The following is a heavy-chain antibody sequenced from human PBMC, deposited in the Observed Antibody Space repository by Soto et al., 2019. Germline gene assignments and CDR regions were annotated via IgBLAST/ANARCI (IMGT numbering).Heavy chain of an antibody. V-gene: IGHV6-1*01. CDR3: AREGYSDTYSYYQTLDV. D-gene: IGHD4-17*01. CDR2: TYYRSKWYN. Sequence: SQTLSLPCAISGDSVSSNSAAWNWIRQSPSRGLEWLGRTYYRSKWYNDYAVSVKSRITINPDTSKNQFSLQLNSVTPEDTAVYYCAREGYSDTYSYYQTLDVWGQGTTVTVSS. J-gene: IGHJ6*02. CDR1: GDSVSSNSAA.